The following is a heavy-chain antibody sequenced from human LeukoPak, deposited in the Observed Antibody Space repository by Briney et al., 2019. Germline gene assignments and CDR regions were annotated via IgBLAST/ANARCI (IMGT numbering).Heavy chain of an antibody. Sequence: ASVKVSCKASGYTFTGYYMHWVRQAPGQGLEWMGWINPNSGGTNYAQKFQGTVTMTRDTSISTAYMELSRLRSDDTAVYYCARGGEGAAIDYFDYWGQGTLVTASS. V-gene: IGHV1-2*02. CDR1: GYTFTGYY. J-gene: IGHJ4*02. CDR3: ARGGEGAAIDYFDY. D-gene: IGHD3-10*01. CDR2: INPNSGGT.